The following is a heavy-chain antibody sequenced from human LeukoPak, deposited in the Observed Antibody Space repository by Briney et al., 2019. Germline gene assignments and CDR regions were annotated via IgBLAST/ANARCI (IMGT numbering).Heavy chain of an antibody. D-gene: IGHD3-10*01. J-gene: IGHJ6*04. CDR1: GYTFTSYY. CDR3: ARMPWFGELSDYGMDA. Sequence: ASVKVSCKASGYTFTSYYMHWVRQAPGQGLEWMGIINPSGGSTSYAQKFQGRVTMTRDTSTSTVYMELSSLRSEDTAVYYCARMPWFGELSDYGMDAWGKGTTVTVSS. V-gene: IGHV1-46*01. CDR2: INPSGGST.